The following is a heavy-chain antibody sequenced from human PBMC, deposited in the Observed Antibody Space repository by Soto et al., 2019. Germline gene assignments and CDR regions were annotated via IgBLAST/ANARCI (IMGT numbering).Heavy chain of an antibody. J-gene: IGHJ4*02. CDR1: GYTFTSYA. Sequence: ASVKFSCKASGYTFTSYAMHWVRQAPGQRLEWMGWINAGNGNTKYSQKFQGRVTMTRDTSINTAYMELSRLRSDDTAVYYCAREEFGGTAMVTSRAIDYWGQGTLVTVSS. V-gene: IGHV1-3*01. CDR2: INAGNGNT. CDR3: AREEFGGTAMVTSRAIDY. D-gene: IGHD5-18*01.